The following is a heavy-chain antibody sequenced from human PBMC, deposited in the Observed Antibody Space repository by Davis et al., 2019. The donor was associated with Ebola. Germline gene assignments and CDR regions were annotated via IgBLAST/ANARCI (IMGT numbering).Heavy chain of an antibody. CDR3: ARGITMVRGENWFDP. D-gene: IGHD3-10*01. Sequence: AAVTVSRKASVYTYTSYGTSWLRQPPGQGLEWMGRNSADNGNTNYPQKLQGRVSMTTDTSTSTAYMELRRLRSDDTAVYYCARGITMVRGENWFDPWGQGTRVTVSS. CDR2: NSADNGNT. CDR1: VYTYTSYG. V-gene: IGHV1-18*01. J-gene: IGHJ5*02.